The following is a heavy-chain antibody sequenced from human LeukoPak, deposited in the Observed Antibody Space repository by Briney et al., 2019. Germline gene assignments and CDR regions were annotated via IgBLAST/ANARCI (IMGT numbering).Heavy chain of an antibody. CDR2: MNPNSGNT. CDR3: ARMRELGSYYDDY. Sequence: ASVKVSCKASGYTFSSYDINWVRQATGQGLEWMGWMNPNSGNTGYAQKFQGRVTMTRDMSTSTVYMEMSSLRSEDTAVYYCARMRELGSYYDDYWGQGTLVTVSS. CDR1: GYTFSSYD. D-gene: IGHD1-26*01. V-gene: IGHV1-8*02. J-gene: IGHJ4*02.